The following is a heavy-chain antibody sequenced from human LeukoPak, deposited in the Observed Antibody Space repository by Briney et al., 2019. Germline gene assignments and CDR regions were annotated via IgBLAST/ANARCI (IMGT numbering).Heavy chain of an antibody. V-gene: IGHV4-59*11. CDR3: ARRYGTSGWIDY. D-gene: IGHD3-22*01. J-gene: IGHJ4*02. CDR2: IYDSGST. CDR1: GGSISGHY. Sequence: PSEALSFTCTVAGGSISGHYWSWIRQFPGKGLEWIGYIYDSGSTNYNPSLRSRVTISVDTPKKQFSLKLTSVTAADTAVYYCARRYGTSGWIDYWGQGTLVTVSS.